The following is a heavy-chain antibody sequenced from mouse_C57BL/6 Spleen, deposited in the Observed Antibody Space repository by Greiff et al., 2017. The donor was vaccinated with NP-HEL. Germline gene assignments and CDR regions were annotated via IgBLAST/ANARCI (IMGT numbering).Heavy chain of an antibody. Sequence: EVQLQQSGPELVKPGASVKISCKASGYTFTDYYMNWVKQSHGKSLEWIGNINPSNGGTNYNEKFKSKATLTVDKSSSTAYMQLSSLTSEDSAVYYCARHGRGYWGQGTTLTVSS. J-gene: IGHJ2*01. V-gene: IGHV1-26*01. CDR1: GYTFTDYY. D-gene: IGHD1-1*02. CDR2: INPSNGGT. CDR3: ARHGRGY.